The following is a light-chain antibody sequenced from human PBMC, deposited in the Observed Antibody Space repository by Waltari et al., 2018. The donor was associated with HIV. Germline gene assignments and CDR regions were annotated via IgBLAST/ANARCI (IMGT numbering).Light chain of an antibody. Sequence: DIQMTQSPSSLSTSVGDRVTITCRASEHISDYLNWYQQKPGQAPKLLIYGASTLQSGVSSRFSGSGLGTDFTLTINTVQPDDFATYYCQQGYTSLWTFGQGTKVE. J-gene: IGKJ1*01. CDR1: EHISDY. CDR2: GAS. CDR3: QQGYTSLWT. V-gene: IGKV1-39*01.